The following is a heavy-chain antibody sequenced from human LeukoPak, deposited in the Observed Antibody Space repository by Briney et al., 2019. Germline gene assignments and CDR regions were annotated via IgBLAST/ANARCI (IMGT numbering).Heavy chain of an antibody. J-gene: IGHJ4*02. V-gene: IGHV3-30*03. CDR2: ISYDGSNK. CDR3: AGWLQSAYYFDY. CDR1: GFTFSSYG. Sequence: GGSLRLSCAASGFTFSSYGMHWVRQAPGKGLEWVAVISYDGSNKYYADSVKGRFTISRDNSKNTLYLQMNSLRAEDTAVYYCAGWLQSAYYFDYWGQGTLVTVSS. D-gene: IGHD5-24*01.